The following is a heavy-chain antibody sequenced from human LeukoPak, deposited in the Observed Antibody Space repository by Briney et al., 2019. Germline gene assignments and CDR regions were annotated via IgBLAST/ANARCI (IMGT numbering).Heavy chain of an antibody. D-gene: IGHD3-22*01. J-gene: IGHJ4*02. V-gene: IGHV3-30*03. CDR3: ARGSGYFLDFDY. CDR1: GFTLSSYG. CDR2: ISYDGSNK. Sequence: GRSLRLSCAASGFTLSSYGMHWVRQAPGKGLEWVAVISYDGSNKYYADSVKGRFTISRDNSKNTLCLQMNSLRAEDTAVYYCARGSGYFLDFDYWGQGTLVTVSS.